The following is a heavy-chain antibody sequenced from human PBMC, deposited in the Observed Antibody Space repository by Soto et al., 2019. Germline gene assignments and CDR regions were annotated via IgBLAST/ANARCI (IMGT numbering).Heavy chain of an antibody. CDR1: GGSISSYY. V-gene: IGHV4-4*07. Sequence: QVQLQESGPGLVKPSETLSLTCTVSGGSISSYYWSWIRQPAGKGLEWIGRIYTSGSTNYNPSLKSRFPMSVDTSKNQFSLKLSSVTAADTAVYYCATTPRRAADGTIFDYWGQGTLVTVSS. J-gene: IGHJ4*02. D-gene: IGHD6-13*01. CDR3: ATTPRRAADGTIFDY. CDR2: IYTSGST.